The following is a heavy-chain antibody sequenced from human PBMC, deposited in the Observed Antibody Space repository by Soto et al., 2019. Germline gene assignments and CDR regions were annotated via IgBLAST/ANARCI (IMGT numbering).Heavy chain of an antibody. V-gene: IGHV3-30-3*01. J-gene: IGHJ2*01. CDR3: ARDLSIAFFFSGRKRHTSSLPGLGIPAEPSSDL. CDR2: ISYDGSNK. Sequence: SKGLEWVAVISYDGSNKYYADSVKGRFTISRDNSKSTLYLQMNSLRAEDTAVYYCARDLSIAFFFSGRKRHTSSLPGLGIPAEPSSDL. D-gene: IGHD3-3*02.